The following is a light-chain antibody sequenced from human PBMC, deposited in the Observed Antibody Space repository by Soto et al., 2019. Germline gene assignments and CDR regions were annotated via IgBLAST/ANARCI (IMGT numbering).Light chain of an antibody. CDR3: QQSYSTPRT. CDR2: AAS. V-gene: IGKV1-39*01. Sequence: DIQMAESPSSLSASVGDRVTITCRASQTISSFLNWYQQKPGKAPELLIYAASSLQSGVPPRFSGSGSGTDFTLTNSSLQPEDFATYYCQQSYSTPRTFGQGTKVDIK. CDR1: QTISSF. J-gene: IGKJ1*01.